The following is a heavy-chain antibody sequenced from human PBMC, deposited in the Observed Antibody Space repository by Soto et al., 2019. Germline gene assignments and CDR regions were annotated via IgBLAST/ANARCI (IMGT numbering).Heavy chain of an antibody. CDR3: ARFKNRGRDYSTYYRYGMDV. Sequence: SETLSLTCAVYGGSFSCYYWSWIRQPPGKGLEWIGEINHSGSTNYNPSLKSRVTISVDTSKNQFSLKMSSVTAADTAVYYCARFKNRGRDYSTYYRYGMDVWGQGTTVTVSS. CDR2: INHSGST. V-gene: IGHV4-34*01. D-gene: IGHD4-17*01. J-gene: IGHJ6*02. CDR1: GGSFSCYY.